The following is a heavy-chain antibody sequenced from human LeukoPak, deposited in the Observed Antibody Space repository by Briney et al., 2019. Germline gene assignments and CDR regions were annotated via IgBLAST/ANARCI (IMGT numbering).Heavy chain of an antibody. V-gene: IGHV4-59*08. Sequence: SETLSLTCTVSGGSISSYYWSWIRQPPGKGLEWTGYIYYSGSTNYNPSLKSRVTISVDTSKNQFSLKLSSVTAADTAVYYCARHEDYDYVWGSYRYPLLAFDYWGQGTLVTVSS. CDR1: GGSISSYY. CDR2: IYYSGST. J-gene: IGHJ4*02. CDR3: ARHEDYDYVWGSYRYPLLAFDY. D-gene: IGHD3-16*02.